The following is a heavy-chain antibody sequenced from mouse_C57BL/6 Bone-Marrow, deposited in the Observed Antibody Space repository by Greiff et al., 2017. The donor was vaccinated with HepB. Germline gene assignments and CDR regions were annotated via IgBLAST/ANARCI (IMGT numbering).Heavy chain of an antibody. CDR3: ARMNFGYSNYEGYYLDY. Sequence: QVQLQQPGAELVKPGASVKMSCKASGYTFTSYWITWVKQRPGQGLEWIGDIYPGSGSTNYNEKFKSKATLTVDTSSSTAYMQLSSLTSEDSAIYYCARMNFGYSNYEGYYLDYWGQGTTLTVSS. CDR1: GYTFTSYW. J-gene: IGHJ2*01. CDR2: IYPGSGST. D-gene: IGHD2-5*01. V-gene: IGHV1-55*01.